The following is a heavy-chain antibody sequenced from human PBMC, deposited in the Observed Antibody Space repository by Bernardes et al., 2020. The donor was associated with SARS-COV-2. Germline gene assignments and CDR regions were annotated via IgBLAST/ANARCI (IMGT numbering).Heavy chain of an antibody. Sequence: SETLSLTCAVYGGSFSGYYWSWIRQPPGKGLEWIGEINHSGSTNYNPSLKSRVTISVDTSKNQFSLKLSSVTAADTAVYYCARGRRYQLLSRHDDWFDPWGQGTLVTVSS. CDR3: ARGRRYQLLSRHDDWFDP. D-gene: IGHD2-2*01. J-gene: IGHJ5*02. CDR2: INHSGST. CDR1: GGSFSGYY. V-gene: IGHV4-34*01.